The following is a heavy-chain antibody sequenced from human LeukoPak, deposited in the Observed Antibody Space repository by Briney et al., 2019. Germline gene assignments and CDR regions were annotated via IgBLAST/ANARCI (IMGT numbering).Heavy chain of an antibody. Sequence: SETLSLTCSVSGVSITGDEDFWTWIRQPPGKGLELIGYVHHSGNRYYDSSLGSRLTISVDRSKNQFSLKLSSVTAADTAVYYCAKGLGISPPYYYYMDVWGKGTTVTVSS. V-gene: IGHV4-30-2*01. CDR3: AKGLGISPPYYYYMDV. CDR2: VHHSGNR. CDR1: GVSITGDEDF. D-gene: IGHD7-27*01. J-gene: IGHJ6*03.